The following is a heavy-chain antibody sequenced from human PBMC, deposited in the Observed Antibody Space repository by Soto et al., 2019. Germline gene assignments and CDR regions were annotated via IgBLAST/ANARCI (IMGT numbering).Heavy chain of an antibody. CDR2: IYYSGST. D-gene: IGHD6-13*01. Sequence: QVQLQESGPGLVKPSETLSLTCTVSGDSISSYYWSWIRQPPGKGLEWIGYIYYSGSTNYNPSLKSRVTISVVTSKNQFSLKLSSVTAADTAVYYCTRGPGIAALWGQGTLVTVSS. J-gene: IGHJ4*02. V-gene: IGHV4-59*01. CDR1: GDSISSYY. CDR3: TRGPGIAAL.